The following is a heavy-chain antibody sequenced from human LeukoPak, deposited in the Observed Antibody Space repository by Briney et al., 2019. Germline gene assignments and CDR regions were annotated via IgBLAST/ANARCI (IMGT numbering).Heavy chain of an antibody. Sequence: GGSLRLSCAASGFTFSSYEMNWVRQAPGKGLEWVSYISSGSSTIFYADSVKGRFTISRDNSKNSLYLQMNSLRVEDTAVYYCARGGIAARFAYWGQGALVTVSS. V-gene: IGHV3-48*03. D-gene: IGHD6-6*01. CDR3: ARGGIAARFAY. CDR2: ISSGSSTI. J-gene: IGHJ4*02. CDR1: GFTFSSYE.